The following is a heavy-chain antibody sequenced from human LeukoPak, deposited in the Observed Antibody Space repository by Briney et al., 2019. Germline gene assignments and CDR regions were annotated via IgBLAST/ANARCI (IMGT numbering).Heavy chain of an antibody. CDR2: ISRSGSTK. Sequence: AGGSLRLSCAASGFTFSDYNMRGIRQAPGKGLEWVSSISRSGSTKYYADSEKGRFTISRDNAKNSLFLQINSLRAEDTAVYYCARTTEGGYTYDYSYYYYMDVWGKGTTVTISS. CDR3: ARTTEGGYTYDYSYYYYMDV. D-gene: IGHD5-18*01. J-gene: IGHJ6*03. V-gene: IGHV3-11*01. CDR1: GFTFSDYN.